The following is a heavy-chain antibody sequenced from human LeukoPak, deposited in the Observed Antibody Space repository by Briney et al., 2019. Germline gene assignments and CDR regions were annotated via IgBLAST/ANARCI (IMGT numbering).Heavy chain of an antibody. V-gene: IGHV1-69*13. CDR1: GGTFSSYA. D-gene: IGHD4-23*01. CDR2: IIPIFGTA. CDR3: ARGIDYGGFGYYYGMDV. Sequence: SVKVSCKASGGTFSSYAISWVRQAPGQGLEWMGGIIPIFGTANYAQKFQGRVTITADESTSTAYMEPSSLRSEDTAVYYCARGIDYGGFGYYYGMDVWGQGTTVTVSS. J-gene: IGHJ6*02.